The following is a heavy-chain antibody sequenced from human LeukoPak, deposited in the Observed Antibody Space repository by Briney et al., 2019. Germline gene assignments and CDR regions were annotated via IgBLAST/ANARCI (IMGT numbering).Heavy chain of an antibody. CDR1: GYSISSGYY. D-gene: IGHD3-10*01. V-gene: IGHV4-38-2*02. Sequence: SETLSLTCTVSGYSISSGYYWGWIRQPPGKGLEWIGSIYHSGSTYYNPSLKSRVTISVDTSKNQFSPKLSSVTAADTAVYYCARAFLTMVRGVIPFDPWGQGTLVTVSS. CDR2: IYHSGST. CDR3: ARAFLTMVRGVIPFDP. J-gene: IGHJ5*02.